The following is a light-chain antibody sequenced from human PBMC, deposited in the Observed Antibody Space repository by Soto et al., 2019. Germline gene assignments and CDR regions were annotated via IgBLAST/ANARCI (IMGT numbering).Light chain of an antibody. V-gene: IGKV3-20*01. CDR2: GAS. Sequence: PGDRATLSCRASHNIDSTKLAWHQQKPGQAPRLLIYGASRRATGIPDRFSGTGSGTDFTLTIDRLEPEDFAVYYCQQYVTSITFGQGTRL. J-gene: IGKJ5*01. CDR1: HNIDSTK. CDR3: QQYVTSIT.